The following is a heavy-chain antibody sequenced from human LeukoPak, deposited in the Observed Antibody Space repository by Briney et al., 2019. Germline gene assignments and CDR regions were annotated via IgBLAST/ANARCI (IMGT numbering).Heavy chain of an antibody. J-gene: IGHJ2*01. Sequence: SETLSLTCAVSGGSISSGGYSWSWIRQPPGKGLEWIGYIYYSGSTYYNPSLKSRVTISVDTSKNQFSLKLSSVTAADTAVYYCARDWYYYDSSGSKGSDWYFDLWGRGTLVTVSS. CDR2: IYYSGST. CDR3: ARDWYYYDSSGSKGSDWYFDL. D-gene: IGHD3-22*01. CDR1: GGSISSGGYS. V-gene: IGHV4-30-4*07.